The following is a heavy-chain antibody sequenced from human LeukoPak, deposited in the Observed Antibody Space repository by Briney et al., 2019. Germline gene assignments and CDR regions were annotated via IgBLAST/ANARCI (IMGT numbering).Heavy chain of an antibody. CDR1: GGTFSSYA. D-gene: IGHD1-20*01. J-gene: IGHJ1*01. Sequence: SVKVSCKASGGTFSSYAISWVRQAPGQGLEWMGGIIPIFGTANYAQKFQGRVTITTDESTSAAYMELSSLRSEDTAVYYCAIKTQSITAYGSFQHWGQGTLVTVSS. V-gene: IGHV1-69*05. CDR2: IIPIFGTA. CDR3: AIKTQSITAYGSFQH.